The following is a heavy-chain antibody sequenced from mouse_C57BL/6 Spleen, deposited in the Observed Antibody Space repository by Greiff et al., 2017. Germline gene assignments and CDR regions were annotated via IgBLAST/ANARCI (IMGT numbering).Heavy chain of an antibody. CDR3: ASAPRCYGCYFDY. CDR1: GYAFSSSW. V-gene: IGHV1-82*01. J-gene: IGHJ2*01. CDR2: IYPGDGDT. D-gene: IGHD1-1*01. Sequence: QVQLKQSGPELVKPGASVKISCKASGYAFSSSWMNWVKQRPGQGLEWIGRIYPGDGDTNYNGKFKGKATLTADKSSSTAYMQLSSLTSEDSAVYFWASAPRCYGCYFDYWGQGTTLTVSS.